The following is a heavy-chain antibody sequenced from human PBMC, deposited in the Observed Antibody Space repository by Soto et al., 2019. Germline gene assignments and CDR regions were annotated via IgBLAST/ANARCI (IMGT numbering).Heavy chain of an antibody. CDR1: GGSISSYY. V-gene: IGHV4-59*08. J-gene: IGHJ5*02. Sequence: SETLSLTCTVSGGSISSYYWSWIRQPPGKGLEWIGYIYYSGSTYYNPSLKSRVTISVDTSKNQFSLKLSSVTAADTAVYYCARRLPGDYGHWFDPWGQGILVTVSS. CDR3: ARRLPGDYGHWFDP. D-gene: IGHD4-17*01. CDR2: IYYSGST.